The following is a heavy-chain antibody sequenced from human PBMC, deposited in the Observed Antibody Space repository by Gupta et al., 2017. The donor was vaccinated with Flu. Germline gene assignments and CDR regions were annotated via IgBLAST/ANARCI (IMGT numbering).Heavy chain of an antibody. CDR3: ARQGIDPQRRTWFDP. J-gene: IGHJ5*02. Sequence: IYPGDSDTRYSPSFQGQVTISADKSISTAYLQWSSLKASDTAMYYCARQGIDPQRRTWFDPWGQGTLVTVSS. CDR2: IYPGDSDT. V-gene: IGHV5-51*01.